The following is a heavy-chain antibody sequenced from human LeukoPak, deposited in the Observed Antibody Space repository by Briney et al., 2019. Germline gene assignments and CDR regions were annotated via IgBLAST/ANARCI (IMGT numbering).Heavy chain of an antibody. CDR2: IIPIFGTA. CDR3: ATLWGYSPEDYFDY. CDR1: GGTISSYA. J-gene: IGHJ4*02. V-gene: IGHV1-69*05. D-gene: IGHD2-21*01. Sequence: SVKVSCKASGGTISSYAISWVRQAPGQGLEWMGGIIPIFGTANYAQKFQGRVTITTDESTSTAYMELSSLRSEDTAVYYCATLWGYSPEDYFDYWGQGTLVTVSS.